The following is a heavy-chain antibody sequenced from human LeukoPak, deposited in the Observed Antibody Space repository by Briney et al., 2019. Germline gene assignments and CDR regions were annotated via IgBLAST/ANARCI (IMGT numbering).Heavy chain of an antibody. Sequence: SVKVSCKASGGTFSSYAISWVRQAPGQGLEWMGGIIPIFGTANYAQKFQGRVTMTRNTSISTAYMELSSLRSEDTAVYYCATAGYSSSWYQLQTAFDIWGQGTMVTVSS. CDR1: GGTFSSYA. V-gene: IGHV1-69*05. CDR3: ATAGYSSSWYQLQTAFDI. CDR2: IIPIFGTA. J-gene: IGHJ3*02. D-gene: IGHD6-13*01.